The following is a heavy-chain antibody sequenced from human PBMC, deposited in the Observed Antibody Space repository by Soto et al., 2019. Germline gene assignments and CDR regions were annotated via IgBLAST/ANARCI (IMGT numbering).Heavy chain of an antibody. Sequence: DVQLVESGGGLIQPGGSLRLSCAAFGLTVSGKKYLAWDPQAPGKGLEWLSGLCDVDGTYYADSVKSRFTVSRDSSKSVVYLRLNSLRPDDTAVYFCASWRLQEHAYDIWGLGTRVTVSS. J-gene: IGHJ3*02. D-gene: IGHD2-21*02. CDR3: ASWRLQEHAYDI. V-gene: IGHV3-53*01. CDR2: LCDVDGT. CDR1: GLTVSGKKY.